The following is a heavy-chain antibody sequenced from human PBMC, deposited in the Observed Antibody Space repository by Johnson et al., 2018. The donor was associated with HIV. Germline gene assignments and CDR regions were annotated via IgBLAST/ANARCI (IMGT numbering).Heavy chain of an antibody. CDR1: GFTFSSYA. CDR3: AKEAATFGGNIGFEQPFDI. J-gene: IGHJ3*02. CDR2: ISYDGSNE. V-gene: IGHV3-30-3*01. Sequence: VESGGGVVQPGRSLRLSCAASGFTFSSYAMHWVRQAPGKGLEWVAVISYDGSNEYYADSVKGRFTISRDNSKNTLYLQMNSLRAEDTAVYYCAKEAATFGGNIGFEQPFDIWGQGTTVTVSS. D-gene: IGHD4-23*01.